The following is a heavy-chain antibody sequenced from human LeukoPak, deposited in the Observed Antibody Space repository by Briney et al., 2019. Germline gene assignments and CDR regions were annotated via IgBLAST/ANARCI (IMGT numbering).Heavy chain of an antibody. CDR1: GYTLTSYD. Sequence: GASVKVSCKASGYTLTSYDINWVRQDTGQGLEWTGWMKPNSGNTGYAQKFQGRVTMTRNTSISTAYMELSSLRSEDTSVYYCARSIAARPGRFSAFDIWGQGTMVTVSS. CDR3: ARSIAARPGRFSAFDI. J-gene: IGHJ3*02. CDR2: MKPNSGNT. V-gene: IGHV1-8*01. D-gene: IGHD6-6*01.